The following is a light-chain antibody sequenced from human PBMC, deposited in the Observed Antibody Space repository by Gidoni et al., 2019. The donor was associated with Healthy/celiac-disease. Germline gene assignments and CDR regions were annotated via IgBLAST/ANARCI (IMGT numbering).Light chain of an antibody. Sequence: DIVMTQSPLSLPVTPGEPASISCRSSQSLLHSNGYNYLDWYLQKPGQSPQLLIYLGSNRASGVPDRFSGSGSGTDFTLKISRVEAEDVGVYYCMQALQTLFGQXTRLEIK. CDR1: QSLLHSNGYNY. CDR2: LGS. CDR3: MQALQTL. J-gene: IGKJ5*01. V-gene: IGKV2-28*01.